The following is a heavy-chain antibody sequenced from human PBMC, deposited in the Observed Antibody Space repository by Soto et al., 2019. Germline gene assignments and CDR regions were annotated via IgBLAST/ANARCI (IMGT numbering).Heavy chain of an antibody. Sequence: SVKVSCRASGFTFTSSAVQWVRQARGQRLEWIGWIVVGSGNTNYAQKFQERVTITRDMSTSTAYMELSSLRSEDTAVYYCAAVLVGATNAFDIWGQGTMVTVSS. D-gene: IGHD1-26*01. J-gene: IGHJ3*02. CDR3: AAVLVGATNAFDI. V-gene: IGHV1-58*01. CDR2: IVVGSGNT. CDR1: GFTFTSSA.